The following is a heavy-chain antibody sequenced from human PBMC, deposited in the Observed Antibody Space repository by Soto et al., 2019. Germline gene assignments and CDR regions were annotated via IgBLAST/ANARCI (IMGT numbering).Heavy chain of an antibody. J-gene: IGHJ6*02. CDR3: ARGSSIAGLYYGMDV. D-gene: IGHD6-6*01. CDR1: GGSISGYY. CDR2: NYNSGIT. Sequence: SETLSLTCTVPGGSISGYYWIWMRQPPGKGQEWIGYNYNSGITYYNPSLKSRVTISLDTSKNQFSLKLSSVTAADTAVYYCARGSSIAGLYYGMDVWGQGTTVTVSS. V-gene: IGHV4-59*12.